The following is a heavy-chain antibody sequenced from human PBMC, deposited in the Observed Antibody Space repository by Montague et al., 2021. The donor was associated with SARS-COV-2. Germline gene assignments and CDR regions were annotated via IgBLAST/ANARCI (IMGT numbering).Heavy chain of an antibody. CDR3: AGSNSGLDSGDP. CDR1: GFNFGNYW. V-gene: IGHV3-7*01. D-gene: IGHD5-12*01. J-gene: IGHJ5*02. CDR2: IKQDGSEK. Sequence: SLRLSCAASGFNFGNYWMTWVRQAPGEGLEWVANIKQDGSEKYYEDSVKGRFTISRDNAKNSVYLQMNSLRVEDAAVYYCAGSNSGLDSGDPWGQGTLVTVSS.